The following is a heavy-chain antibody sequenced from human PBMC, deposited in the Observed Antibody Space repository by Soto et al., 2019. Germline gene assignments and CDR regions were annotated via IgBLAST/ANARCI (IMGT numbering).Heavy chain of an antibody. CDR2: ISYDGSNK. J-gene: IGHJ4*02. CDR3: AKVRRGYGDYYVLDY. V-gene: IGHV3-30*18. CDR1: GFTFSSYG. D-gene: IGHD4-17*01. Sequence: QVQLVESGGGVVQPGRSLRLSCAASGFTFSSYGMHWVRQAPGKGLEWVAVISYDGSNKYYADSVKGRFTISRDNSKNTLYLQMNSLRAEDTAVYYCAKVRRGYGDYYVLDYWGQGTLVTVSS.